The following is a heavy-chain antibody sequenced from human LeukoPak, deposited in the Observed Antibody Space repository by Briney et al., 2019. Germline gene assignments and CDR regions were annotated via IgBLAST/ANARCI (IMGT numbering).Heavy chain of an antibody. CDR1: GYTFTSYG. V-gene: IGHV1-18*01. Sequence: ASVKVSCKASGYTFTSYGINWVRQAPGQGLEWMGWTSTYNGNTNYAPKLQGRVTMTTDTSTSTAYMELRSLRSDDTAVYYCARSDYHNSGSHTVFDAFDIWGQGTRVTVSS. J-gene: IGHJ3*02. CDR3: ARSDYHNSGSHTVFDAFDI. CDR2: TSTYNGNT. D-gene: IGHD3-10*01.